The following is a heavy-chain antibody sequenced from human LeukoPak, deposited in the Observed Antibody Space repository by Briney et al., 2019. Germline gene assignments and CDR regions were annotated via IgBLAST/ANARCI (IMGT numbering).Heavy chain of an antibody. CDR2: ISSSSSTI. V-gene: IGHV3-48*01. Sequence: VGSLRLSCAASGFTFSSYSMNWVRQAPGKGLEWVSYISSSSSTIYYADSVKGRFTISRNNAKNSVYLQMDSLRAGDTAVYYCARGKNWFDPWRQGTLVTVSS. J-gene: IGHJ5*02. CDR1: GFTFSSYS. CDR3: ARGKNWFDP.